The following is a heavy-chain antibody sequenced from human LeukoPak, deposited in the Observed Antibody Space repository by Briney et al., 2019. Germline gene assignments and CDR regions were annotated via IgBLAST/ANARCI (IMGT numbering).Heavy chain of an antibody. Sequence: SETLSLTCTVSGGSISSGSYYWSWIRQPPGKGLEWIGYIYYSGSTYYNPSLKSRVTISVDTSKNQFSLKLSSVTAADTAVYYCARGNAIFGVVHWGQGTLVTVSS. J-gene: IGHJ4*02. CDR1: GGSISSGSYY. CDR3: ARGNAIFGVVH. D-gene: IGHD3-3*01. V-gene: IGHV4-30-4*08. CDR2: IYYSGST.